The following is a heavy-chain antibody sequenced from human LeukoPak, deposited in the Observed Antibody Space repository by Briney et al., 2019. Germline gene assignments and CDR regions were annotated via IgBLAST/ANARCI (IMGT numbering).Heavy chain of an antibody. CDR1: GFTFDDYA. Sequence: AGGSLRLSCAASGFTFDDYAMHWVQQGPGKGLEWVSGISWNSGNIGYADSVEGRFTNSRDNAKHSLYLQMNSLRPEDMALYYCAKDISSIVGSTRGFDYWGQGTLVTVSS. D-gene: IGHD1-26*01. CDR2: ISWNSGNI. J-gene: IGHJ4*02. CDR3: AKDISSIVGSTRGFDY. V-gene: IGHV3-9*03.